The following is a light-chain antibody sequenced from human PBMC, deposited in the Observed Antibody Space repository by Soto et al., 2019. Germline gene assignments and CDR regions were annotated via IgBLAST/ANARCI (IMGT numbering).Light chain of an antibody. CDR2: DAS. J-gene: IGKJ4*01. CDR3: QHYNNWPPRVT. V-gene: IGKV3-15*01. Sequence: IVLTQSPATLSVSPGERATLSCRASQSVSSNLAWYQHKPGQAPRLLIYDASTRATGIPARFSVSGSGTDFTLTISSLQSEDFALYYCQHYNNWPPRVTFGGGTKVEIK. CDR1: QSVSSN.